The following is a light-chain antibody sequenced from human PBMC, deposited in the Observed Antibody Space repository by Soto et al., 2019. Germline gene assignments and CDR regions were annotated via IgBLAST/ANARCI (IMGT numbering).Light chain of an antibody. CDR3: QQYYSRPLT. J-gene: IGKJ4*01. Sequence: IVMTQSPYSLAVSLVEMAAMNFNSSQTVFYGTNNKNYLAWYQQKPGQPPKLLIYWASTRESGVPDRFSGSGSGTDFTLTISSLQAEDVAIYFCQQYYSRPLTFGGGTKVDIK. CDR2: WAS. CDR1: QTVFYGTNNKNY. V-gene: IGKV4-1*01.